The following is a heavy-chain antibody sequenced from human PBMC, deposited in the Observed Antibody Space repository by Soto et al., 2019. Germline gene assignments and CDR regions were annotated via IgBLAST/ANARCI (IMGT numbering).Heavy chain of an antibody. V-gene: IGHV3-43*01. Sequence: GGSLRLSCAASGFTFDDYTMHWVRQAPGKGLEWVSLISWDGGNTYYADSVKGRFTISRDNSKNSLYLQMNSLRTEDTALYYCAKGGTVTTFPQDYWGQGTLVTVSS. D-gene: IGHD4-17*01. CDR2: ISWDGGNT. CDR3: AKGGTVTTFPQDY. J-gene: IGHJ4*02. CDR1: GFTFDDYT.